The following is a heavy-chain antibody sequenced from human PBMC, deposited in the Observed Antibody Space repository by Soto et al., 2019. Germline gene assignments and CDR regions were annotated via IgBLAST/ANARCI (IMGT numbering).Heavy chain of an antibody. V-gene: IGHV4-34*01. J-gene: IGHJ4*02. Sequence: SETLSLTCAVYGGSFSGYYWSWIRQPPGKGLEWIGEINHSGSTNYNPSLKSRVTMSVDTSKNQFSLRLSSVTAADTAVYYCARAIWGSYRYRFEYWGQGTLVTVSS. CDR1: GGSFSGYY. CDR3: ARAIWGSYRYRFEY. CDR2: INHSGST. D-gene: IGHD3-16*02.